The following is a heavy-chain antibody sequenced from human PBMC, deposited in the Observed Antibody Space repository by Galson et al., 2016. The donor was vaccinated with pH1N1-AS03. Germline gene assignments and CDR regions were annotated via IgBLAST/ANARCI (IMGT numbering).Heavy chain of an antibody. CDR3: ASVSLAYCSSTSCFRFDP. CDR1: GGSISSGNYF. J-gene: IGHJ5*02. CDR2: IYDSGNT. D-gene: IGHD2-2*01. Sequence: TLSLTCTVSGGSISSGNYFWNWIRQHPGKGLEWIGLIYDSGNTFYNPSLKSRVSISVDTSKNQFSLKLNSVTAADTAVYSCASVSLAYCSSTSCFRFDPWGQGTLVTVSS. V-gene: IGHV4-31*03.